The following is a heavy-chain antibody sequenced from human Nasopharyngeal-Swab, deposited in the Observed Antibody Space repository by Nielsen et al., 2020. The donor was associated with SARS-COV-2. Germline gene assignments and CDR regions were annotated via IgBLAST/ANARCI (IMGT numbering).Heavy chain of an antibody. CDR2: IYSGGST. V-gene: IGHV3-53*01. CDR1: GFTVSSNY. Sequence: GESLKISCAASGFTVSSNYMSWVRQAPGKGLKWVSVIYSGGSTYYADSVKGRFTISRDNSKNTLYLQMNSLRAEDTAVYYCARGYCTNGVCYRDAFDIWGQGTMVTVSS. CDR3: ARGYCTNGVCYRDAFDI. J-gene: IGHJ3*02. D-gene: IGHD2-8*01.